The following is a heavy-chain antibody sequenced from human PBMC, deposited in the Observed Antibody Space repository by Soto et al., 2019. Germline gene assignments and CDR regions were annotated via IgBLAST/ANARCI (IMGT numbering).Heavy chain of an antibody. J-gene: IGHJ4*02. CDR1: GFSLTTSGVG. D-gene: IGHD3-22*01. Sequence: QITLKESGPTLVKPTQTLTLTCTFSGFSLTTSGVGVGWIRQPPGKALEWLALIFWDDDKRYSPSLKSRLTITKDTSKNQVVLTMTNMDPVDTATYDCASSSGYRIFDCWGQGTLVTVSS. CDR3: ASSSGYRIFDC. V-gene: IGHV2-5*02. CDR2: IFWDDDK.